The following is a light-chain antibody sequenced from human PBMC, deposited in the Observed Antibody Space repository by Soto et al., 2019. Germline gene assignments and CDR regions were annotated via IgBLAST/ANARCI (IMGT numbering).Light chain of an antibody. CDR1: QRVXYSDGNSY. J-gene: IGKJ5*01. Sequence: DVVMTQSPLSLPVTLVHPASISCWSSQRVXYSDGNSYLSWFQQRPGQSPRRLIYRASNRDSGVPDRFSGSGSGTDFTLKISRVEVEDVGVYYCMQGKYWPPITFGQGTRLEIK. V-gene: IGKV2-30*01. CDR3: MQGKYWPPIT. CDR2: RAS.